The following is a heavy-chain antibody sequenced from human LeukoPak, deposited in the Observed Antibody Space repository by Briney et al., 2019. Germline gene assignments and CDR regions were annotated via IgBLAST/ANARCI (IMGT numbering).Heavy chain of an antibody. V-gene: IGHV3-7*03. D-gene: IGHD1-26*01. J-gene: IGHJ4*02. CDR1: GFTFSTYW. CDR3: ARWAGGHYDY. CDR2: IKQDGSDK. Sequence: GGSLRVSCAVSGFTFSTYWMSWVRQAPGKGLEWVANIKQDGSDKYYVESVKGRFTIFRDNAKNSLYLQMNSLRAEDTAVYYCARWAGGHYDYWGQGTLVTVSS.